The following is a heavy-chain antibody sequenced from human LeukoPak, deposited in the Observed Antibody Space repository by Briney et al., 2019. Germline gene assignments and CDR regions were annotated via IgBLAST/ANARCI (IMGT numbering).Heavy chain of an antibody. J-gene: IGHJ4*02. CDR2: FIPIFGIA. V-gene: IGHV1-69*04. CDR3: ARVQYDSSGYPYFDY. CDR1: GGTFSSYA. Sequence: SVKVSCKASGGTFSSYATSWVRQAPGQGLEWMGRFIPIFGIANYAQKFQGRVTITADKSTSTAYMELSSLRSEDTAVYYCARVQYDSSGYPYFDYWGQGTLVTVSS. D-gene: IGHD3-22*01.